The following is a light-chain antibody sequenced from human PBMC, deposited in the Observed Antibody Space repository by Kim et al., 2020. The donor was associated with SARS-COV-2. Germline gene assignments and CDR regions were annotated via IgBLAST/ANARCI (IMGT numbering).Light chain of an antibody. CDR1: QSIASN. CDR2: GAF. J-gene: IGKJ4*01. V-gene: IGKV3-15*01. CDR3: QQENNWPLT. Sequence: EIVMTQSPDTLSVSPGARATLSCRASQSIASNLVWYQQKPGQAPRLLIYGAFTRATGIPARFSGGGSGTDFTLTITGLQSEDAAVYYCQQENNWPLTFGGGTKVDIK.